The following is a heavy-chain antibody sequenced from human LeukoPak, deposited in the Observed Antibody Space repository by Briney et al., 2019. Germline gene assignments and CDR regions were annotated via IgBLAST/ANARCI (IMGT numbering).Heavy chain of an antibody. V-gene: IGHV4-59*01. D-gene: IGHD3-10*01. J-gene: IGHJ3*02. CDR1: GGSISSYY. Sequence: SETLSLTCTVSGGSISSYYWSWIRQPPGKGLEWIGYIYYSGSTNYNPSLKSRVTISVDTSKNQLSLKLSSVTAADTAVYYRARELFGFDAFDIWGQGTMVTVSS. CDR2: IYYSGST. CDR3: ARELFGFDAFDI.